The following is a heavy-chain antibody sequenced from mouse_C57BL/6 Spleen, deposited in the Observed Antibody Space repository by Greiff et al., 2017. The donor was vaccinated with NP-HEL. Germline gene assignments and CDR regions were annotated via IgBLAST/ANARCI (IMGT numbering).Heavy chain of an antibody. V-gene: IGHV5-4*01. CDR2: ISDGGSYT. Sequence: EVQLVESGGGLVKPGGSLKLSCAASGFTFSSYAMSWVRQTPEKRLEWVATISDGGSYTYYPDNVKGRFTISRDNAKNNLYLQMSHLKSEDTAMYYCARSTMITWYFDVWGTGTTVTVSS. CDR3: ARSTMITWYFDV. CDR1: GFTFSSYA. D-gene: IGHD2-4*01. J-gene: IGHJ1*03.